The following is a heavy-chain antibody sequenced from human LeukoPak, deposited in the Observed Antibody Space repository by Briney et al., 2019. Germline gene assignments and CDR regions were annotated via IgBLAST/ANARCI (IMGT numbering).Heavy chain of an antibody. CDR2: IWYDGSNK. J-gene: IGHJ4*02. CDR1: GFTFSSYG. V-gene: IGHV3-30*19. D-gene: IGHD4-17*01. CDR3: ARETWSDDYGDYPDY. Sequence: PGGSLRLSCAASGFTFSSYGMHWVRQAPGKGLEWVAVIWYDGSNKYYADSVKGRFTISRDNSKNTLYLQMNSLRAEDTAVYYCARETWSDDYGDYPDYWGQGTLVTVSS.